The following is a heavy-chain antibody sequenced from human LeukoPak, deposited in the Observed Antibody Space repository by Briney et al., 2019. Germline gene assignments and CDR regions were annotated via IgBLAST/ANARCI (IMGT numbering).Heavy chain of an antibody. CDR2: IYTSGST. D-gene: IGHD1-26*01. J-gene: IGHJ5*02. CDR1: GGSISSYY. V-gene: IGHV4-4*07. CDR3: ARDAPRGSGSYNCFDP. Sequence: PSDTLSLTCTVSGGSISSYYWSWIRQPAGKGLEWIGRIYTSGSTNYNPSLKSRVTMSVDTSKNQFSLKLSSVTAADTAVYYCARDAPRGSGSYNCFDPWGQGTLVTVSS.